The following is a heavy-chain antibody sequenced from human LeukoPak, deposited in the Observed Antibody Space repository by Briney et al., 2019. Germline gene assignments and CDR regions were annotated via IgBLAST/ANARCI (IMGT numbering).Heavy chain of an antibody. CDR3: AKAIIDYGDYVHGMDV. Sequence: GGSLRLSCAASGLTFDDYAMHWVRQAPGKGLEWVSGISWNSGSIGYADSVKGRFTISRDNAKNSLYLQMNSLRAEDTALYYCAKAIIDYGDYVHGMDVWGQGTTVTVSS. CDR2: ISWNSGSI. J-gene: IGHJ6*02. D-gene: IGHD4-17*01. V-gene: IGHV3-9*01. CDR1: GLTFDDYA.